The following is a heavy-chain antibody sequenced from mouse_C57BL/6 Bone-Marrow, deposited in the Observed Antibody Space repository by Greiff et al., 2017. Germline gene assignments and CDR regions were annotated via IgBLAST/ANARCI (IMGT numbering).Heavy chain of an antibody. Sequence: EVKLMESGGGLVKPGGSLKLSCAASGFTFSDYGMHWVRQAPEKGLEWVAYISSGSSTIYYADTVKGRFTISRDNAKNTLFLQMTSLRSEDTAMYYCARFELGPYYFDYWGQGTTLTVSS. CDR3: ARFELGPYYFDY. D-gene: IGHD4-1*01. J-gene: IGHJ2*01. V-gene: IGHV5-17*01. CDR2: ISSGSSTI. CDR1: GFTFSDYG.